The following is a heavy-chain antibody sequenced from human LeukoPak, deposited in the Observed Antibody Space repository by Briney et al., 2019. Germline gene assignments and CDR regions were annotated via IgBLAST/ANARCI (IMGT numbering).Heavy chain of an antibody. D-gene: IGHD4-11*01. V-gene: IGHV3-7*01. CDR1: GFTFSRYW. CDR2: IKGDGSEK. Sequence: GGSLRLSCAVSGFTFSRYWMSWLRQVAGKGLEWLVCIKGDGSEKYYGDAVRGRFTVSRDSAKNSLYLQMNSLRAEDTAVYYCASLQTDPTVVNGFWGQGTLVTVSS. J-gene: IGHJ4*02. CDR3: ASLQTDPTVVNGF.